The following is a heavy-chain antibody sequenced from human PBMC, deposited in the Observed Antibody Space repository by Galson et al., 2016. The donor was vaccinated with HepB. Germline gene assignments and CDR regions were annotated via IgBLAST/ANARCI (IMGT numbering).Heavy chain of an antibody. CDR3: ARHGNLWVDSDLTYPLDV. CDR2: IKEDGSVQ. V-gene: IGHV3-7*01. Sequence: SLRLSCAASGFTLSTHWMTWVRQAPGKGLEWVANIKEDGSVQNYEDSVRGRFTISRDNAKNSLYLQMDSLSADDTDVYYCARHGNLWVDSDLTYPLDVWGQGTVVTVSS. J-gene: IGHJ3*01. CDR1: GFTLSTHW. D-gene: IGHD1-7*01.